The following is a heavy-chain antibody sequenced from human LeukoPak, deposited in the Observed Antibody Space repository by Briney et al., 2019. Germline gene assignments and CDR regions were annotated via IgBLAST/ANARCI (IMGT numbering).Heavy chain of an antibody. J-gene: IGHJ6*04. Sequence: GGSLRLSCAASGFTVSSNYMSWVRQAPGKGLEWVSLIYINGSTYYADSVKGRFTISRDNSKNTLYLQMNSLRAEDTALYYCARDLGFGDYCMDVWGKGTTVTVSS. CDR1: GFTVSSNY. V-gene: IGHV3-53*01. CDR3: ARDLGFGDYCMDV. CDR2: IYINGST. D-gene: IGHD3-10*01.